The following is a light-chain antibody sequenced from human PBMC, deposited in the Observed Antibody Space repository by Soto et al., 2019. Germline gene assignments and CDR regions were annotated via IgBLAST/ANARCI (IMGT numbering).Light chain of an antibody. V-gene: IGKV3-20*01. CDR1: QSVSSSY. CDR3: QQYGSSPPSFT. CDR2: GAS. J-gene: IGKJ3*01. Sequence: EIVLTQSPGTLSLSPGERATLSCRASQSVSSSYLAWYQQKPGQAPRLLIYGASSRATGIPDRFSGSGSGTDFTLTISRLEPEDCAVYYCQQYGSSPPSFTFGPRTKVDIK.